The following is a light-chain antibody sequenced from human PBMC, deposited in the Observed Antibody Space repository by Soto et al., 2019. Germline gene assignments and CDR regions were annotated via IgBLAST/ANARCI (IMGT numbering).Light chain of an antibody. V-gene: IGKV3-20*01. J-gene: IGKJ1*01. CDR1: QTITSNF. CDR2: GAS. Sequence: EIVLTQSPGTLSLSPGERATLSCRASQTITSNFLAWYQQKPGQAPRLLIYGASSRATGIPDRFSGSGSGTDFTLTISSLEPEDFAVYHCQQYGSSPRTFGQGTKVEIK. CDR3: QQYGSSPRT.